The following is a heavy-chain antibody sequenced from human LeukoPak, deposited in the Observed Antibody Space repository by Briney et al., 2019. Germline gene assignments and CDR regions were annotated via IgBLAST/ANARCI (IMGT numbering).Heavy chain of an antibody. Sequence: SETLSLTCTVSGGSISSYYWSWIRQPPGKGLEWIGYIYYSGSTNYNPSLKSRVTISVDTSKNQFSLKLSSVTAADTAVYYCARGGSSELSPYDAFDIWGQGTRVTVSS. CDR2: IYYSGST. CDR1: GGSISSYY. CDR3: ARGGSSELSPYDAFDI. D-gene: IGHD3-16*02. V-gene: IGHV4-59*01. J-gene: IGHJ3*02.